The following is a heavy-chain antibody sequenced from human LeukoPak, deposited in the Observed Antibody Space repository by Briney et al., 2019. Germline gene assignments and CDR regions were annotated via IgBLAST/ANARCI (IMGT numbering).Heavy chain of an antibody. J-gene: IGHJ4*02. V-gene: IGHV3-30*18. CDR1: GFTFSSYG. Sequence: GGSLRLSCAASGFTFSSYGMHWVRQAPGKGLEWVAVISFDGSNKYFADSVKGRFTISRDNSKNTLYLQMNSLRAEDTAVYYCAQRRFLPRGQEFDYWGQGTLVTVSS. D-gene: IGHD3-3*01. CDR2: ISFDGSNK. CDR3: AQRRFLPRGQEFDY.